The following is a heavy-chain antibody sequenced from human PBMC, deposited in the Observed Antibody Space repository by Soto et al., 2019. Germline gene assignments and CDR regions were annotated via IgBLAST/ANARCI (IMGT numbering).Heavy chain of an antibody. D-gene: IGHD4-17*01. Sequence: QITLKESGPTLVKPTQTLTLTCTVSGFSLSRSGVGVGWIRQPPGKALEWLALIYWDDDKRYSPSLRSRLTITKDTSKNQVVLAMTNMDPVDTATYYCAHRALTPVTQYWYFDLWGRGTLVTVSS. J-gene: IGHJ2*01. V-gene: IGHV2-5*02. CDR2: IYWDDDK. CDR3: AHRALTPVTQYWYFDL. CDR1: GFSLSRSGVG.